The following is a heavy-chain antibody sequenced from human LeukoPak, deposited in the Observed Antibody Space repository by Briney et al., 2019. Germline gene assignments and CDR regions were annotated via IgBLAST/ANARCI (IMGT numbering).Heavy chain of an antibody. J-gene: IGHJ4*02. CDR3: ARGNYVVSSYFDY. D-gene: IGHD1-7*01. V-gene: IGHV4-31*11. CDR1: GGSFSDYY. CDR2: IYYSGST. Sequence: PSETLSLTCAVYGGSFSDYYWSWIRQHPGKGLEWIGYIYYSGSTYYNPSLKSRVTISVDTSKNQFSLKLSSVTAADTAVYYCARGNYVVSSYFDYWGQGTLVTVSS.